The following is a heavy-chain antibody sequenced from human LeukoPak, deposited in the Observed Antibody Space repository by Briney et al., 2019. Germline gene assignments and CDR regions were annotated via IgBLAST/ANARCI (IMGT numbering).Heavy chain of an antibody. CDR2: ISYGGGNK. CDR3: ARDGSSGNYHDVLDY. J-gene: IGHJ4*02. Sequence: GGSLRLSCAASGFTFSSYAIHWVRQAPGKGLEWVAAISYGGGNKYYADSVKGRFTISRDNSKNTLSLQINSQRAEDTAVYYCARDGSSGNYHDVLDYWGQGTLVTVSS. CDR1: GFTFSSYA. V-gene: IGHV3-30-3*01. D-gene: IGHD3-22*01.